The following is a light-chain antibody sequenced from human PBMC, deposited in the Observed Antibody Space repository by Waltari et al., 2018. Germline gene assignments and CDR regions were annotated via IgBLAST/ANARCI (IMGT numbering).Light chain of an antibody. J-gene: IGKJ2*01. Sequence: DIQMTQSPSTMSAAIGDTVTITCRASQSVDYWLAWYQQKAGEAPKLLIYKASNLEDGVPSRFSGSGSGTEFTLTISSLQPDDRATYYCQEYNGDPTFGQGTKLEIK. CDR2: KAS. V-gene: IGKV1-5*03. CDR1: QSVDYW. CDR3: QEYNGDPT.